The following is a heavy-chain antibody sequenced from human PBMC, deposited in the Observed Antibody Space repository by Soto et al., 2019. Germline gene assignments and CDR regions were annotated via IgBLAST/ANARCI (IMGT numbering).Heavy chain of an antibody. Sequence: EVQLLESGGGLVQPGGSLRLSCAASGFTFSGYAMTWVRQAPGKGLEWVSTISGSAGSTTYHAASVRGRFTMSRDNSKNTLNLQMNSLRPEDTAVYYCAKVIRPENTLYGMDVWGRGTTVTVSS. CDR3: AKVIRPENTLYGMDV. D-gene: IGHD3-3*01. V-gene: IGHV3-23*01. J-gene: IGHJ6*02. CDR2: ISGSAGSTT. CDR1: GFTFSGYA.